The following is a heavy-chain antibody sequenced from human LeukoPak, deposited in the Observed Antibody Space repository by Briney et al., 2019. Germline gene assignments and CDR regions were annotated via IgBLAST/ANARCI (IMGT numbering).Heavy chain of an antibody. CDR1: GGSISSGGYY. Sequence: RSETLSLTCTVSGGSISSGGYYLSWIRQYPGKGLEWIGYIYYSGSTYYNPSLKSRVTISVDTSKNQFSLKLSSVTAADTAVYYCARDMAYVGAFDIWGQGTMVTVSS. CDR2: IYYSGST. J-gene: IGHJ3*02. D-gene: IGHD1-26*01. CDR3: ARDMAYVGAFDI. V-gene: IGHV4-31*03.